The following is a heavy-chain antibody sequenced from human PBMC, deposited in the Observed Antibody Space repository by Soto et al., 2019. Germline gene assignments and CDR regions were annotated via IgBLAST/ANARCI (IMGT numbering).Heavy chain of an antibody. J-gene: IGHJ6*02. CDR2: IKPSGGSV. D-gene: IGHD3-10*01. CDR3: ARETVNYYSGTDV. CDR1: GYIFSNYY. Sequence: GASVKVSCKASGYIFSNYYMHWLRQAPGQGREWLGVIKPSGGSVTYAQKFQGRVTMTRDTSTNTVYMELSSLSSEDAAVYYCARETVNYYSGTDVWGQGTTVTVSS. V-gene: IGHV1-46*01.